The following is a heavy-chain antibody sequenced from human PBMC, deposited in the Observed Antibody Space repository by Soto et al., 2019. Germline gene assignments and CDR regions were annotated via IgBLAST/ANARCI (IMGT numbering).Heavy chain of an antibody. CDR1: GGTLSSYA. J-gene: IGHJ6*02. Sequence: ASVKVSCKASGGTLSSYAISWVRQAPGQGVEWMGGIIPIFGTANYAQKFQGRVTITADESTSTAYMELSSLRSEDTAVYYCARVGSIAVAGIRPNYYYYYGMDVWGQGTTVTVSS. D-gene: IGHD6-19*01. CDR3: ARVGSIAVAGIRPNYYYYYGMDV. CDR2: IIPIFGTA. V-gene: IGHV1-69*13.